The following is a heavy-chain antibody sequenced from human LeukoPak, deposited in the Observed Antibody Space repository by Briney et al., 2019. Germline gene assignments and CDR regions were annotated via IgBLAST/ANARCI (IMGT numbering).Heavy chain of an antibody. V-gene: IGHV3-30*02. CDR2: IRYDGNLK. Sequence: GGSLRLSCAASGFTFSSYVMHWVRLAPGKGLEWVAFIRYDGNLKYYADSVKGRFTISRDNSKNTLDLQMNSLRVEDTAVYYCAKPTSLKDANYGLTGTNYWGQGILVTVSS. D-gene: IGHD1-14*01. J-gene: IGHJ4*02. CDR1: GFTFSSYV. CDR3: AKPTSLKDANYGLTGTNY.